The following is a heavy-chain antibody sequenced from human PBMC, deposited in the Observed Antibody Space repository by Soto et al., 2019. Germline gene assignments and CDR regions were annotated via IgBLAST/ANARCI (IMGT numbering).Heavy chain of an antibody. CDR2: ISRAADST. V-gene: IGHV3-23*01. CDR3: ARVYSSASYYPDY. J-gene: IGHJ4*02. Sequence: GGSLRLSCAASGFTFSAYAMGWVRQTPGKGLDWFSAISRAADSTYYADSVRGRFTISRDNSRNTVFLQMSSLGAEDTALYFCARVYSSASYYPDYWGQGTLVTVSS. CDR1: GFTFSAYA. D-gene: IGHD3-22*01.